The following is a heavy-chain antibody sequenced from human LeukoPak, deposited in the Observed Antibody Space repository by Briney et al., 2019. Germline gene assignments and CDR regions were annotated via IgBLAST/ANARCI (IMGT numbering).Heavy chain of an antibody. V-gene: IGHV3-20*01. CDR1: GLTFDDYG. J-gene: IGHJ6*02. CDR3: AKDGPSPYYYYGMDV. CDR2: INWNGGST. Sequence: GGPLTLSCAASGLTFDDYGMSWVRHAPGKGVEGVSGINWNGGSTGYADTVQVRFTISRDNAKNSLYLQMKSLRAADTDLCHCAKDGPSPYYYYGMDVWGQGTTVTVSS.